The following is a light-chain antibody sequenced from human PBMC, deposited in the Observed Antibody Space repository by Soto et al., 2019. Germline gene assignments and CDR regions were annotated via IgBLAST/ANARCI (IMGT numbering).Light chain of an antibody. CDR3: QQYYRTPPT. Sequence: DIVMTQSPDPLAVSLGERATINCKSSQSVLYSSNNKNYLAWYQQKPGQSPKLLIYWASTRESGVPDRFSGSGSGTDFTLTISSLQAEDVAVYYCQQYYRTPPTFGQGTKVDIK. V-gene: IGKV4-1*01. CDR2: WAS. CDR1: QSVLYSSNNKNY. J-gene: IGKJ1*01.